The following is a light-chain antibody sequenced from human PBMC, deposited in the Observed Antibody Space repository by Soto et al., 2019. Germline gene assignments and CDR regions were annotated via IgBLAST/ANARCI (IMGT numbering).Light chain of an antibody. V-gene: IGLV1-44*01. CDR1: TPNIGKNT. CDR2: SDN. CDR3: AAWDDGLNGFV. J-gene: IGLJ1*01. Sequence: QSVLAQPPSASGTPGQRVPISCSGSTPNIGKNTVNWYQQLPGTAPKLLIYSDNQRPSGVPDRFSGSKSGTSASLAISGLQSEDEADYYCAAWDDGLNGFVFGTGTKVTVL.